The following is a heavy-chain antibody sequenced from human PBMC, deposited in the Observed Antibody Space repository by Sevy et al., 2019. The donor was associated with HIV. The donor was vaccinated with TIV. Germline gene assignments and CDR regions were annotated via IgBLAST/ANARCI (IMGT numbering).Heavy chain of an antibody. CDR2: IKHDGSEQ. J-gene: IGHJ4*02. Sequence: GGSLRLSCEVFGFNFRNYWMSWVRQAPGKGLEWVANIKHDGSEQYYLDSVKGRFTVSRDNGKKSLYLQMTGLRVDDAALYDCARERGEEDKSGAKFDYWGRGTLVTVSS. CDR3: ARERGEEDKSGAKFDY. V-gene: IGHV3-7*01. D-gene: IGHD3-10*01. CDR1: GFNFRNYW.